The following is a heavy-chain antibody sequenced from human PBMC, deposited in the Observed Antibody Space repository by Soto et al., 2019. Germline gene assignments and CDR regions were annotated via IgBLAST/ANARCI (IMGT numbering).Heavy chain of an antibody. V-gene: IGHV4-39*01. CDR3: ARHRDLAAARDY. J-gene: IGHJ4*02. CDR1: GGSISGTTYY. D-gene: IGHD6-13*01. CDR2: IYYSGST. Sequence: QLQLQESGPGLVKPSETLSLTCNVSGGSISGTTYYWGWIRQPPGKGLEWIGSIYYSGSTYYNPSLSGRVTISVDPSKNQFSLKLRSVTAAYTAVDYCARHRDLAAARDYWGQGTLVTVSS.